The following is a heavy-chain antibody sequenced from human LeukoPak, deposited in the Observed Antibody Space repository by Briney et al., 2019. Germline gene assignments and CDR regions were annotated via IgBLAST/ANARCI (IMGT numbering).Heavy chain of an antibody. CDR1: GFTVSSNY. Sequence: GGSLRLSCAASGFTVSSNYMSWVRQAPGKGLEWVSVIYMGGTTYYADSVKGRFTISRQSSNNTLYLQMNSLGIEDTAVYYCVRVGDEVAYTRGYLDHWGQGTLVTVSS. CDR3: VRVGDEVAYTRGYLDH. J-gene: IGHJ4*02. D-gene: IGHD3-16*01. V-gene: IGHV3-53*04. CDR2: IYMGGTT.